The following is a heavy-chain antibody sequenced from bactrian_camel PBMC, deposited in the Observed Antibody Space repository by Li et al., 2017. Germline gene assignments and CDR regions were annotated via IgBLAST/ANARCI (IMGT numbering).Heavy chain of an antibody. CDR1: GFTFSNHY. V-gene: IGHV3S5*01. J-gene: IGHJ4*01. D-gene: IGHD1*01. CDR3: AAVSTLWCGLYISYEH. CDR2: INPDGSGS. Sequence: QLVESGGGLVQPGGSLRLSRAASGFTFSNHYMSWVRQARGKGLEWVSYINPDGSGSNYADSVRGRFTISRDNAKNTLYLEMNSLKAEDTAMYYCAAVSTLWCGLYISYEHWGQGTQVTVS.